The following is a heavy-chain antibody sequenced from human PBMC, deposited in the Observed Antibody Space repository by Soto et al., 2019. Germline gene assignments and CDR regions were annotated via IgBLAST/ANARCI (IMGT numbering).Heavy chain of an antibody. CDR2: IYYSGST. CDR1: GGSISSSSYY. J-gene: IGHJ5*02. D-gene: IGHD3-3*01. CDR3: ARRLGVVMQNWFDP. Sequence: SETLSLTCTVSGGSISSSSYYWVWIRQPPGKGLEWIGSIYYSGSTYYNPSLKSRVTISVDTSKNQFSLKLSSVTAADTAVYYCARRLGVVMQNWFDPWGQGTLVTVSS. V-gene: IGHV4-39*01.